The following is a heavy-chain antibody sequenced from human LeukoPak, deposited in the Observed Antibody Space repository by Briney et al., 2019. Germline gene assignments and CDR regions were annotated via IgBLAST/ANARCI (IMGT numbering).Heavy chain of an antibody. CDR3: ARKVGYYGSGSLSYYYYGMDV. CDR1: GGTFSSYA. CDR2: IIPILGIA. J-gene: IGHJ6*02. D-gene: IGHD3-10*01. Sequence: SVKVSCKASGGTFSSYAISWVRQAPGQGLEWMGRIIPILGIANYAQKFQGRVTITADKSTSTAYMGLSSLRSEDTAVYYCARKVGYYGSGSLSYYYYGMDVWGQGTTVTVSS. V-gene: IGHV1-69*04.